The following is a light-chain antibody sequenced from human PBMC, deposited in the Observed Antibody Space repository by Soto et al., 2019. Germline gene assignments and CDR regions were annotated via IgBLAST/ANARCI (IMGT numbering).Light chain of an antibody. J-gene: IGLJ1*01. CDR3: CSYAGSSTNV. Sequence: SALTQPASVSGSPGQSITIACTGTSSDVGSYNLVSWYQQHPGKAPKLMIYEVSKRPSGVSNRFSGSKSGNTAYLTISGLQAEDEADYYCCSYAGSSTNVFGTGTKLTVL. CDR2: EVS. V-gene: IGLV2-23*02. CDR1: SSDVGSYNL.